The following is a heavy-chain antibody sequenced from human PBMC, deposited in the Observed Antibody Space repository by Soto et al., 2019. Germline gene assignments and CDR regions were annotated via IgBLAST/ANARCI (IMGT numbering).Heavy chain of an antibody. D-gene: IGHD5-12*01. CDR1: GFPFSSYG. CDR2: ISKDSGRAT. J-gene: IGHJ4*02. Sequence: GGSLRLSCAASGFPFSSYGMHWVRQAPGKGLEWISYISKDSGRATRYADSVKGRFTISRDNAKNSLFLQMNNLTVEDTAVYYCAKETWANPDSWGQGTLVTSPQ. CDR3: AKETWANPDS. V-gene: IGHV3-48*04.